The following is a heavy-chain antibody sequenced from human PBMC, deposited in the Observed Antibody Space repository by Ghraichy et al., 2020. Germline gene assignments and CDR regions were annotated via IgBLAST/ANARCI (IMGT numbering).Heavy chain of an antibody. CDR2: INDSGNT. CDR1: GGSFRGYY. J-gene: IGHJ4*02. CDR3: AREGQFLEWLVLRF. V-gene: IGHV4-34*01. Sequence: SQTLSLTCAAHGGSFRGYYWSWIRQSPGKGLEWLGEINDSGNTNYNLSLKSRVTISLDTSKKQFSLNLTSVTAADTAVYYCAREGQFLEWLVLRFWSQGTLVTVSS. D-gene: IGHD3-3*01.